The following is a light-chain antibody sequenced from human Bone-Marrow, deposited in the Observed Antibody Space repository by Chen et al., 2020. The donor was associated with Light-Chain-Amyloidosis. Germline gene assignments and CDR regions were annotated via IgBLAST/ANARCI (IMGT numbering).Light chain of an antibody. V-gene: IGLV1-44*01. CDR3: AAWDDSLNGRVV. J-gene: IGLJ2*01. CDR1: SSNIGSNA. CDR2: SNN. Sequence: QSVLTQPPSASGTPGPRVTIPCSCSSSNIGSNAVNWYQQHPGTAPKLHIYSNNQRPSGVPDRFSGSKSGTSASLAISGLQSEDEADYYCAAWDDSLNGRVVFGGGTKLTVL.